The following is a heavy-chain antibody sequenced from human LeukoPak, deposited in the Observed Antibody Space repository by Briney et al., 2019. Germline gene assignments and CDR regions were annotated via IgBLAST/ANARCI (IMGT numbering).Heavy chain of an antibody. V-gene: IGHV3-30-3*01. CDR1: GFAFNNYV. J-gene: IGHJ6*03. CDR2: ISYDGSNK. Sequence: GGSLRLSCAASGFAFNNYVMTWVRQAPGKGLEWVAVISYDGSNKYYADSVKGRFTISRDNSKNTLYLQMNSLRAEDTAVYYCAGVPAVACYYYYMDVWGKGTTVTVSS. D-gene: IGHD2-2*01. CDR3: AGVPAVACYYYYMDV.